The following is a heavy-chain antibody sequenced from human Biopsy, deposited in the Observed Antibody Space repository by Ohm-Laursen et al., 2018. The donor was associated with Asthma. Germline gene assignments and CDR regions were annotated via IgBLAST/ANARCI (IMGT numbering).Heavy chain of an antibody. CDR1: GFAVSRDH. CDR2: IYSGGTS. Sequence: SLRLSCAASGFAVSRDHMFGVRQAPGKGLEWVSVIYSGGTSHTADSVRGRFTISRDYSKNTLYLQMRSLRAEDTAVYYCARGDSSNWSHYYFDYWGQGTLVTISA. J-gene: IGHJ4*02. CDR3: ARGDSSNWSHYYFDY. V-gene: IGHV3-53*01. D-gene: IGHD3-22*01.